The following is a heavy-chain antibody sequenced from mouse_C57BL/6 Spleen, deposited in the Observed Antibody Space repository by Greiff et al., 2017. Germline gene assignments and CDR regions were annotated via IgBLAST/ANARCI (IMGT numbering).Heavy chain of an antibody. CDR2: IHPNSGST. CDR3: AEGSYGSFFDY. CDR1: GYTFTSYW. V-gene: IGHV1-64*01. Sequence: QVQLQQPGAELVKPGASVKLSCKASGYTFTSYWMHWVKQRPGQGLEWIGMIHPNSGSTNYNEKFKSKATLTVGKSSSTAYMQLSSLTSEDSAVYYCAEGSYGSFFDYWGQGTTLTVSS. D-gene: IGHD2-2*01. J-gene: IGHJ2*01.